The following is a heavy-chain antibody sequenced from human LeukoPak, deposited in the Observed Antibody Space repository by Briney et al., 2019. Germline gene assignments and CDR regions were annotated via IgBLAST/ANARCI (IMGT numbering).Heavy chain of an antibody. V-gene: IGHV4-34*01. D-gene: IGHD4-23*01. CDR3: ASYRGAFFQH. Sequence: SETLSLTCAVYGGSFSGYYWSWIRQPPGKGLEWIGEINHSGSTNYSPSLKSRVTISVDTSKNQFSLKLSSVTAADTAVYYCASYRGAFFQHWGQGTLVTVSS. CDR2: INHSGST. CDR1: GGSFSGYY. J-gene: IGHJ1*01.